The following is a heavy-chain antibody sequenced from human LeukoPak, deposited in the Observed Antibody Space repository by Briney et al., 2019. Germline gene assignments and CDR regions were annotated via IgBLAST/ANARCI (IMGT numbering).Heavy chain of an antibody. CDR3: ATASPFAFDI. V-gene: IGHV1-24*01. Sequence: GASVKVSCKASGGTFSSYAISWVRQAPGQGLEWMGGFDPEDGETIYAQKFQGRVTMTEDTSTDTAYMELSSLRSEDTAVYYCATASPFAFDIWGQGTMVTVSS. D-gene: IGHD2-2*01. CDR1: GGTFSSYA. J-gene: IGHJ3*02. CDR2: FDPEDGET.